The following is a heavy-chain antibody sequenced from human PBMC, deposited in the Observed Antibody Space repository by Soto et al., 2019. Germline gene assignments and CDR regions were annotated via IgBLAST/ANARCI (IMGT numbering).Heavy chain of an antibody. Sequence: QVQLQESGPGLVKPSQTLSLTCTVSGGSISSGDYYWTWIRHHPGKGLEWIGYIYYSGSTKHNPSLKSRITISVDTSKNQFSLKLNSVTAADTAVYYCARTKTSSTSFHVDYWGQGTQVTVSS. D-gene: IGHD2-2*01. V-gene: IGHV4-31*03. CDR2: IYYSGST. CDR1: GGSISSGDYY. J-gene: IGHJ4*02. CDR3: ARTKTSSTSFHVDY.